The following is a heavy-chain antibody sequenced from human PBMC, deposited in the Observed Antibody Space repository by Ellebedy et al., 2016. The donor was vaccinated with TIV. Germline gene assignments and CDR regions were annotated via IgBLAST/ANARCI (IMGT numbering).Heavy chain of an antibody. CDR2: LYYSGRS. Sequence: PETLSLTXTVSGVSISSYYPSWIRQPPGKGLEWIGYLYYSGRSNYNPSLKSRVTISVDTSKNQFSLKLSSVTAADTAVYYCARDLRGSSGWGDYYYYYGMDVWGKGTTVTVSS. J-gene: IGHJ6*04. CDR1: GVSISSYY. CDR3: ARDLRGSSGWGDYYYYYGMDV. D-gene: IGHD6-19*01. V-gene: IGHV4-59*01.